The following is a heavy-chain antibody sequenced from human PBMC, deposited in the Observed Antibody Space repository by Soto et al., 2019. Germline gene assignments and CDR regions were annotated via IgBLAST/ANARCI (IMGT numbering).Heavy chain of an antibody. CDR2: ISSSSSYI. CDR1: GFTFSSYS. V-gene: IGHV3-21*01. Sequence: GGSLRLSCAASGFTFSSYSMNWVRQAPGKGLEWVSSISSSSSYIYYADSVKGRFTISRDNAKNSLYLQMNSLRAEDTAVYYCARYVVERYYYMDVWGKGTTVTVAS. J-gene: IGHJ6*03. D-gene: IGHD2-2*01. CDR3: ARYVVERYYYMDV.